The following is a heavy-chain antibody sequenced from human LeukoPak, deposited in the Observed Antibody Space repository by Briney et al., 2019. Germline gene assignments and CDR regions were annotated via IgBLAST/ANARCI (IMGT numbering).Heavy chain of an antibody. CDR1: GIKFSDYA. V-gene: IGHV3-49*04. J-gene: IGHJ4*02. D-gene: IGHD3-16*02. CDR2: IRSKAYGGTT. Sequence: GRSLRLSCTVSGIKFSDYAMSWVRQAPGKGLEWVGFIRSKAYGGTTEYAASVKGRFTISRDDSKSIAYLQMNSLKTEDTAVYYCTRSVSVFGYWGQGTLVTVSS. CDR3: TRSVSVFGY.